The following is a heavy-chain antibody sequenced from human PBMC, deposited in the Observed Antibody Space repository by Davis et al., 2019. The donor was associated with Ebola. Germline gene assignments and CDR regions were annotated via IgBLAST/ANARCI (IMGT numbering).Heavy chain of an antibody. D-gene: IGHD2-15*01. CDR2: INPSGGST. Sequence: ASVKVSCKASGYTFTSYYMHWVRQAPGQGLEWMGIINPSGGSTSYAQKFQGRVTMTRDTSTSTVYMELSSLRSEDTAVYYCAREWIVVVVAANHYYYYGMDVWGKGTTVTVSS. CDR3: AREWIVVVVAANHYYYYGMDV. CDR1: GYTFTSYY. J-gene: IGHJ6*04. V-gene: IGHV1-46*01.